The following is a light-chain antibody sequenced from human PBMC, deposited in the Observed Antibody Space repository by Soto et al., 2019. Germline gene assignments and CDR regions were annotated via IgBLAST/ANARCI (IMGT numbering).Light chain of an antibody. CDR2: DTS. V-gene: IGKV3D-15*01. CDR1: QSVGSN. Sequence: EMVMTQSPDTLSVSPGETATLSCRASQSVGSNLAWYQQKPGQAPRLLIYDTSTRATGIPVRFSGSGFGTEFTLTISSLQSEDFAVYFCQQYNNWPRTFGQGSKVAIK. CDR3: QQYNNWPRT. J-gene: IGKJ1*01.